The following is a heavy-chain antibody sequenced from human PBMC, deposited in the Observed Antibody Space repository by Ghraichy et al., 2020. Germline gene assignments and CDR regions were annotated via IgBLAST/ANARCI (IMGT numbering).Heavy chain of an antibody. Sequence: LSLTCAASGFTFSSYGMHWVRQAPGKGLEWVTIISYDGSNKYYADSVKGRFTISRDNSKNTLYLQMNSLRAEDTAVYYCAKDGRSGYDTYWFDYWGQGTLVTVSS. J-gene: IGHJ4*02. V-gene: IGHV3-30*18. CDR2: ISYDGSNK. CDR1: GFTFSSYG. D-gene: IGHD5-12*01. CDR3: AKDGRSGYDTYWFDY.